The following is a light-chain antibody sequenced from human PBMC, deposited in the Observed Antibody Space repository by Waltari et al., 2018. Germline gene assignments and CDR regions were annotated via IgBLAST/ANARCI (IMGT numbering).Light chain of an antibody. Sequence: EIVMTQSPATLSVSPGEGVSLSCRSRQTIAHKLAWYQQKPGQCPRLLIYAASTRATVLPGRFSGGGSGTEFTLSISSLQSEDFSVYYCQQYFSWPPRVIFGPGTKVDMK. CDR1: QTIAHK. CDR3: QQYFSWPPRVI. CDR2: AAS. V-gene: IGKV3-15*01. J-gene: IGKJ3*01.